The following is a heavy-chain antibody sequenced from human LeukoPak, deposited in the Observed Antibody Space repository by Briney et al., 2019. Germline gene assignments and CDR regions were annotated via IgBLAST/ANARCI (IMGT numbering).Heavy chain of an antibody. D-gene: IGHD3-10*01. J-gene: IGHJ4*02. CDR1: GGSISSYY. CDR3: ARDHYYGSDTRRFDY. Sequence: PSETLSLTCTVSGGSISSYYWSWIRQPPGKGLEWIGCIYYSGSTNYNPSLKSRVTISVDTSKNQFSLKLSSVTAADTAVYYCARDHYYGSDTRRFDYWGQGTLVTVSS. CDR2: IYYSGST. V-gene: IGHV4-59*01.